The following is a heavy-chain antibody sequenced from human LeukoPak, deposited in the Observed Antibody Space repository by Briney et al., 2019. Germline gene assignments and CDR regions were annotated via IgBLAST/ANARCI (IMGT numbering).Heavy chain of an antibody. Sequence: SVKVSCKASGGTYSSYAISWVRQAPGQGLEWMGGIIPIFGTANYAQKFQGRVTITADESTSTAYMELSSLRSEDTAVYYCARVGIISTVVTPDAFEIWGQGTMVTVSS. J-gene: IGHJ3*02. V-gene: IGHV1-69*13. CDR1: GGTYSSYA. D-gene: IGHD4-23*01. CDR2: IIPIFGTA. CDR3: ARVGIISTVVTPDAFEI.